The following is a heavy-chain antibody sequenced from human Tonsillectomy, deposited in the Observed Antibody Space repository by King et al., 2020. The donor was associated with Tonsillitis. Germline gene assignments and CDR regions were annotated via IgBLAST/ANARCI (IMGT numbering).Heavy chain of an antibody. J-gene: IGHJ4*02. D-gene: IGHD3-10*01. CDR1: GFTFSSYW. CDR2: IKQDGSGK. V-gene: IGHV3-7*03. CDR3: ARDAGAGFGEFDY. Sequence: VQLVESGGGLVQPGGSLRLSCAASGFTFSSYWMSWVRQSPGKGLSWVANIKQDGSGKYYVDFVKGRFTFTSDKAKNSLYLQMNSLRAEDTAVYYCARDAGAGFGEFDYWGQGTLVTVSS.